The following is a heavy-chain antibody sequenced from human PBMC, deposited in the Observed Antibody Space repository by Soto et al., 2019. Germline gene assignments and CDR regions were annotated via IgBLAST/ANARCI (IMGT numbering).Heavy chain of an antibody. CDR1: GFTFSYHA. J-gene: IGHJ6*02. CDR2: ISYDGYNK. V-gene: IGHV3-30-3*01. Sequence: QVQLVESGGGVGQPGRSLRLSCAASGFTFSYHALNWVRQAPGKGLEWVAVISYDGYNKYIAESVKGRFTISRDNSKNTVSLQMNSLRTEDTAMYFCARGTTTSAFSAMDVWGQGTTVTVSS. CDR3: ARGTTTSAFSAMDV. D-gene: IGHD1-1*01.